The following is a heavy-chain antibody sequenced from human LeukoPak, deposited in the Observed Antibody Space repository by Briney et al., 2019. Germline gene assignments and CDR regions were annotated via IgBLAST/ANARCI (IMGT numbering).Heavy chain of an antibody. J-gene: IGHJ4*02. Sequence: PSETLSLTFSVSGPSIISYYCSWIRQPAGKGLEWIGRIYTSGSTNYNTSLKSRVTMSVDTSKNQFSLKLSSVTAADTAVYYCARLIVPYYFDSWGQGTLVTVSS. CDR1: GPSIISYY. D-gene: IGHD2-15*01. CDR3: ARLIVPYYFDS. CDR2: IYTSGST. V-gene: IGHV4-4*07.